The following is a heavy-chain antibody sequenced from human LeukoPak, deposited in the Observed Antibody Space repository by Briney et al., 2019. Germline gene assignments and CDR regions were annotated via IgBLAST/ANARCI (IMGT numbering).Heavy chain of an antibody. V-gene: IGHV4-39*07. D-gene: IGHD1-1*01. J-gene: IGHJ6*03. CDR2: IFYSGST. CDR3: ARAGGYRGYMDV. Sequence: SETLSLTCTVSGGSISTSSYYWGWVRQPPGKGLEWIGNIFYSGSTYYSPSLKSRVTISLDTSMNQFSLKLNSVTAADTAVYYCARAGGYRGYMDVWGKGTTVTISS. CDR1: GGSISTSSYY.